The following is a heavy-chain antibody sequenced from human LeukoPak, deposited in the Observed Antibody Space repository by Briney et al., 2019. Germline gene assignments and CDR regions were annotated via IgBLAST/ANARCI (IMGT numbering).Heavy chain of an antibody. CDR1: GFTFSSYA. Sequence: QPGGSLRLSYAASGFTFSSYAMHWVRQAPGKGLEWVAVISYDGSNKYYADSVKGRFTISRDNSKNTLYLQMNSLRAEDTAVYYCARDSPVPQLFYFDYWGQGTLVTVSS. D-gene: IGHD3-10*01. J-gene: IGHJ4*02. CDR3: ARDSPVPQLFYFDY. CDR2: ISYDGSNK. V-gene: IGHV3-30*04.